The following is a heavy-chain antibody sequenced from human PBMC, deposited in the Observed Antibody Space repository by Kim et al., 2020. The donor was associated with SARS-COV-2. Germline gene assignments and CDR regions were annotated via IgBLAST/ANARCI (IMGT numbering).Heavy chain of an antibody. CDR1: GFTFSSYW. J-gene: IGHJ6*02. V-gene: IGHV3-7*01. Sequence: GGSLRLSCAASGFTFSSYWMSWVRQAPGKGLEWVANIKQDGSEKYYVDSVKGRFTISRDNAKNSLYLQMNSLRAEDTAVYYCARSVRDIVVVPHVLSYYGMDVWGQGTTVTVSS. D-gene: IGHD2-2*01. CDR2: IKQDGSEK. CDR3: ARSVRDIVVVPHVLSYYGMDV.